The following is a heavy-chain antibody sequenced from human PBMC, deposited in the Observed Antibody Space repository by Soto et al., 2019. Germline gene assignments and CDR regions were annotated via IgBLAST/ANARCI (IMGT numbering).Heavy chain of an antibody. CDR1: GGSISSGGYY. CDR2: IYYSGST. CDR3: ARDKCSGGSCYSREDYYYYYGMDV. Sequence: SETLSLTCTVSGGSISSGGYYWSWIRQHPGKGLEWIGYIYYSGSTYYNPSLKSRVTISVDTSKNQFSLKLSSVTAADTAVYYCARDKCSGGSCYSREDYYYYYGMDVWGQGTTVTVSS. D-gene: IGHD2-15*01. V-gene: IGHV4-31*03. J-gene: IGHJ6*02.